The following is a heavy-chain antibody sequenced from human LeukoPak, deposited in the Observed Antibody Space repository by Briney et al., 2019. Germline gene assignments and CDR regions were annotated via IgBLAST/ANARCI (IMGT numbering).Heavy chain of an antibody. J-gene: IGHJ4*02. D-gene: IGHD3-9*01. CDR2: ISAYNGNT. CDR3: ARGPELKRYFDWLPKPYYFDY. V-gene: IGHV1-18*04. Sequence: ASVTVSCKASGYTFTSYGISWVRQAPGQGLEWMGWISAYNGNTSYAQKLQGRVTMTTDTSTSTAYMELRSLGSDDTAVYYCARGPELKRYFDWLPKPYYFDYWGQGTLVTVSS. CDR1: GYTFTSYG.